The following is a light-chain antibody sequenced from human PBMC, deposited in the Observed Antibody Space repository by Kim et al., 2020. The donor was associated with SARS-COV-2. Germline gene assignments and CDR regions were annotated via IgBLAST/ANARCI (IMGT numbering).Light chain of an antibody. CDR1: NIGSKS. Sequence: ELTQPPSVSVAPGKTARITCGGNNIGSKSVHWYQQKPGQAPVLVIYYDSDRPSGIPERFSGSNSGNTATLTISRVEAGDEADYYCQVWDSSSDHPGVFGTGTKVTVL. V-gene: IGLV3-21*04. CDR3: QVWDSSSDHPGV. J-gene: IGLJ1*01. CDR2: YDS.